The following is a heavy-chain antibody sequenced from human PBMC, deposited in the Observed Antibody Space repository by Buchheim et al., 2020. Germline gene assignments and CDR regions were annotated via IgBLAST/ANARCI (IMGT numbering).Heavy chain of an antibody. J-gene: IGHJ4*02. D-gene: IGHD2-2*01. Sequence: QVQLQQWGAGLLKPSETLSLTCAVYGGSYSGYYWSWIRQPPGKGLEWIGEINHSGSTNYNPSLKSRVTISVDTSKNQFSLKLSSVTAADTAVYYCARERLRVVVVPAALDYWGQGTL. CDR1: GGSYSGYY. V-gene: IGHV4-34*01. CDR2: INHSGST. CDR3: ARERLRVVVVPAALDY.